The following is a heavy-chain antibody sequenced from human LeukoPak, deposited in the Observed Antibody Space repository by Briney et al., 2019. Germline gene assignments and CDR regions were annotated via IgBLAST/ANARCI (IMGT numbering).Heavy chain of an antibody. CDR2: INPNSGGT. V-gene: IGHV1-2*02. J-gene: IGHJ6*03. Sequence: ASVKVSCKASGYTFTGYYMHWVRQAPGQGLEWMGWINPNSGGTNYAQKFQGRVTMTRDTSISTAYMELSRLRSDDTAVYYCARERDPDYYYYMDVWGKGTTVIVSS. CDR3: ARERDPDYYYYMDV. CDR1: GYTFTGYY.